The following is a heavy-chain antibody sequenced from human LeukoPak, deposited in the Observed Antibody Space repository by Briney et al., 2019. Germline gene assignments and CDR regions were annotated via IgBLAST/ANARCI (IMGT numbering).Heavy chain of an antibody. Sequence: ASVKVSCKASGYTFTSYGISWVRQAPGQGLEWMGWISAYNGNTNYAQKLQGRVTMTTDTSTSTAYMELRSLRSDDTAVYYCAKDFNPRLRLGELPFYYWGQGTLVTVSS. J-gene: IGHJ4*02. CDR3: AKDFNPRLRLGELPFYY. CDR2: ISAYNGNT. D-gene: IGHD3-16*02. CDR1: GYTFTSYG. V-gene: IGHV1-18*01.